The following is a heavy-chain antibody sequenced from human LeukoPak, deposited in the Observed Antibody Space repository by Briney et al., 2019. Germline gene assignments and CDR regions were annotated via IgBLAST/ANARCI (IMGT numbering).Heavy chain of an antibody. D-gene: IGHD3-10*01. CDR3: ARDFYGSGSYFDY. CDR2: IYYSGST. Sequence: SETLSLTCTVSGGSISSYYWSWIRQPPGKGLEWIGYIYYSGSTNYNPSLKSRVTISVDTSKNQFSLKLSSVTAADTAVYYCARDFYGSGSYFDYWGQGTLVTVSS. CDR1: GGSISSYY. V-gene: IGHV4-59*01. J-gene: IGHJ4*02.